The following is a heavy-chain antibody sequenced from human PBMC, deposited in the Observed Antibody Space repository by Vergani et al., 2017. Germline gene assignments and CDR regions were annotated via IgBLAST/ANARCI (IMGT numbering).Heavy chain of an antibody. CDR3: ARGTAHYYDSSGIDD. J-gene: IGHJ4*02. CDR1: GGTFSSYA. V-gene: IGHV1-69*01. D-gene: IGHD3-22*01. Sequence: QVQLVQSGAEVKKPGSSVKVSCKASGGTFSSYAISWVRQAPGQGLEWMGGIIPIFGTANYAHKVQGRVTITADESTSTAYMERSSLRSEDTAVYYCARGTAHYYDSSGIDDWGQGTLVTVSS. CDR2: IIPIFGTA.